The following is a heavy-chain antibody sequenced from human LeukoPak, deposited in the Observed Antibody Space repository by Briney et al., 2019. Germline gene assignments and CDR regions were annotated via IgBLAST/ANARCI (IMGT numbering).Heavy chain of an antibody. Sequence: SETLSLTCTVSGGSINSYYWSWVRQPAGKGLGWIGRIYTSGSTNYNLSLKTRVTMSLDTSMNQFSLKLTSVTAADTAVYYCARDLRSLDGSGSYYLNWFDPWGQGTLVTVSS. V-gene: IGHV4-4*07. D-gene: IGHD3-10*01. J-gene: IGHJ5*02. CDR3: ARDLRSLDGSGSYYLNWFDP. CDR2: IYTSGST. CDR1: GGSINSYY.